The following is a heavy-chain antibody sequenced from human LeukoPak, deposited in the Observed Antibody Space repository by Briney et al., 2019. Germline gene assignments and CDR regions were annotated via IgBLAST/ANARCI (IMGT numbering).Heavy chain of an antibody. V-gene: IGHV4-61*05. D-gene: IGHD3-10*01. CDR2: IYTSGST. J-gene: IGHJ4*02. CDR3: ARGGGYGSGTIVDY. CDR1: GGSISSSSYY. Sequence: PSETLSLTCTVSGGSISSSSYYWGWIRQPPGKGLEWIGRIYTSGSTNYNPSLKSRVTMSVDTSKNQFSLKLSSVTAADTAVYYCARGGGYGSGTIVDYWGQGTLVTVSS.